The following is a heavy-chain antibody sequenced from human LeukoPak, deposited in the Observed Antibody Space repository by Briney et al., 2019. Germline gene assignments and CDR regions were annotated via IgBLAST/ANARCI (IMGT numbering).Heavy chain of an antibody. D-gene: IGHD2-2*01. J-gene: IGHJ3*02. V-gene: IGHV1-69*13. CDR1: GGTFSIYA. Sequence: GASVNVSCTASGGTFSIYAISWVRQAPGQGLEWMGGIIPIFGTANYAQKFQGRVTITADESTSTAYMELSSLRSEDTAVYYCAREVGRYCSSTSCSPSAFDIWGQGTMVTVSS. CDR3: AREVGRYCSSTSCSPSAFDI. CDR2: IIPIFGTA.